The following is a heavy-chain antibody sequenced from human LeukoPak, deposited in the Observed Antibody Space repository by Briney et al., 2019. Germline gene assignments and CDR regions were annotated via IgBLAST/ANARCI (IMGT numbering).Heavy chain of an antibody. Sequence: SETLSLTCTVSGGSISGYYWSWIREPPGKGLEWIGYIYYSGTTHYNPSLESQVTISVDTSKNQFSLKLNSVTAADTAVYYCARHCDILTGYSAYPFDIWGQGTMVSVSS. D-gene: IGHD3-9*01. CDR1: GGSISGYY. CDR2: IYYSGTT. CDR3: ARHCDILTGYSAYPFDI. J-gene: IGHJ3*02. V-gene: IGHV4-59*08.